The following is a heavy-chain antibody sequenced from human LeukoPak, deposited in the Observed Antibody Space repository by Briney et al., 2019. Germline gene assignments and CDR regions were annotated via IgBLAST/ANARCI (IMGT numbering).Heavy chain of an antibody. J-gene: IGHJ4*02. CDR1: GGSISSSSYY. Sequence: SETLSLTCTVSGGSISSSSYYWGWIRQPPGKGLEWIGSIYYSGSTYYNPSLKSRVTISVDTSKNQFSLKLSSVTAADTAVYYCARLASSAEFDYWGREPWSPSPQ. D-gene: IGHD4/OR15-4a*01. CDR3: ARLASSAEFDY. V-gene: IGHV4-39*01. CDR2: IYYSGST.